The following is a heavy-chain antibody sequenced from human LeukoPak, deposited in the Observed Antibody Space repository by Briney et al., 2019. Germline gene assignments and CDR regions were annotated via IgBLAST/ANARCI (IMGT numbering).Heavy chain of an antibody. Sequence: GGSLRLSCAASGFTFSSYAMSWVRQALGKGLEWVSAISGSGGSTYYADSVKGRFTISRDNSKNTLYLQMNSLRAEDTAVYYCAKDYGDLNYFDYWGQGTLVTVSS. D-gene: IGHD4-17*01. CDR1: GFTFSSYA. J-gene: IGHJ4*02. CDR2: ISGSGGST. CDR3: AKDYGDLNYFDY. V-gene: IGHV3-23*01.